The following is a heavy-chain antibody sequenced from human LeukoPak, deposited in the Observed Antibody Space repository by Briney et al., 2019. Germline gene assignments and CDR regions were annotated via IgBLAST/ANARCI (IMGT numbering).Heavy chain of an antibody. V-gene: IGHV3-21*01. D-gene: IGHD3-10*01. CDR3: ASITMVRGVNKGFDP. CDR2: ISSSSGYI. Sequence: GGSLRLSCAASGFTFSSYSMNWVRQAPGKGLEWVSSISSSSGYIYYADSVKGRFTISRDNAKNSLYLQMNSLRAEDTAVYYCASITMVRGVNKGFDPWGQGTLVTVSS. J-gene: IGHJ5*02. CDR1: GFTFSSYS.